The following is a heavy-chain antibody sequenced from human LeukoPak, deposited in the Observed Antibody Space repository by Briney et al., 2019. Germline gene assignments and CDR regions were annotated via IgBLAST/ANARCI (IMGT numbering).Heavy chain of an antibody. J-gene: IGHJ4*02. Sequence: ASVKVSCKASGYTFTSNYIHWVRQAPGQGLEWMGMIYPRDGSTSYAQKFQGRVTVTRDTSTSTVHMELSGLRSEDTAVYYCARDQEGFDYWGQGALVTVSS. CDR1: GYTFTSNY. CDR3: ARDQEGFDY. V-gene: IGHV1-46*01. CDR2: IYPRDGST.